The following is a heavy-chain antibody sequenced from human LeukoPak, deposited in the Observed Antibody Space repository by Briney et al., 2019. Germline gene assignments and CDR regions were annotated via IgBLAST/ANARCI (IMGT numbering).Heavy chain of an antibody. CDR1: GYTFTRYH. D-gene: IGHD3-3*01. V-gene: IGHV1-46*01. CDR3: AREAIFGVVREYYFDY. CDR2: INPSAATT. J-gene: IGHJ4*02. Sequence: VASVKVSCKASGYTFTRYHIHWVRQALGQGLEWMGVINPSAATTTYAQKFQGRVTMTRDTSTTTVYMELSSLRSDDTAVYYCAREAIFGVVREYYFDYWGQGTLVTVS.